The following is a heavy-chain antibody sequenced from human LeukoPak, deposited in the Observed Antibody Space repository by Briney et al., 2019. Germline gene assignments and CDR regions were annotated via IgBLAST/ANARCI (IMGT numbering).Heavy chain of an antibody. V-gene: IGHV3-21*01. CDR2: ITSSSSYI. J-gene: IGHJ4*02. D-gene: IGHD3-22*01. CDR1: GFTFSSYT. Sequence: GSLRLSCAASGFTFSSYTMNWVRQAPGKGLEWVSSITSSSSYIYYADSVKGRFTISRGDAKNSLYLQMNSLRAEDTAVYYCARHVVAVGFDYWGQGTLVTVSS. CDR3: ARHVVAVGFDY.